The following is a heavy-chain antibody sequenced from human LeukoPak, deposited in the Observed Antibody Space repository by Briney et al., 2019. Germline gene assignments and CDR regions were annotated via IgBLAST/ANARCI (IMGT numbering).Heavy chain of an antibody. D-gene: IGHD3-10*01. CDR3: ARASGYYGDAFDI. CDR1: GYTFTGYY. Sequence: ASVKVSCKASGYTFTGYYIHWMRQAPGEGLEWMGWINPSSGATNYAQKFQGRVTVTRDTSITTAYMELSNLRSDDTAVYYCARASGYYGDAFDIWGQGTMVTVSS. CDR2: INPSSGAT. V-gene: IGHV1-2*02. J-gene: IGHJ3*02.